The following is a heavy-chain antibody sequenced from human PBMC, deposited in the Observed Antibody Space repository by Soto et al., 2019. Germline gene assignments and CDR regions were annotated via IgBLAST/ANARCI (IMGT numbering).Heavy chain of an antibody. CDR2: ISYDGSNK. CDR3: ARDLGDIVVVPAAIRYYYYGMDV. Sequence: ESGGGVVQPGRSLRLSCAASGFTFSSYAMHWVRQAPGKGLEWVAVISYDGSNKYYADSVKGRFTISRDNSKNTLYLQMNSLRAEDTAVYYCARDLGDIVVVPAAIRYYYYGMDVWGQGTTVTVSS. V-gene: IGHV3-30-3*01. CDR1: GFTFSSYA. D-gene: IGHD2-2*02. J-gene: IGHJ6*02.